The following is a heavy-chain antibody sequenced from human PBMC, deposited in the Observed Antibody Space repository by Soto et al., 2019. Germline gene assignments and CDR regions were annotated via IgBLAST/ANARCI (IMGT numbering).Heavy chain of an antibody. CDR1: GFAFSRYW. D-gene: IGHD3-9*01. Sequence: EVQLVESGGGLVQPGGSLRLSCAASGFAFSRYWMSWVRQAPGKGLEWVANIKKDGTEEYYVDSVKGRFTISRDSAKNSLYLQMNSLRAEDPAVYYCATSSDTGYIFDFWGQGTLVTVSS. CDR3: ATSSDTGYIFDF. J-gene: IGHJ4*02. V-gene: IGHV3-7*01. CDR2: IKKDGTEE.